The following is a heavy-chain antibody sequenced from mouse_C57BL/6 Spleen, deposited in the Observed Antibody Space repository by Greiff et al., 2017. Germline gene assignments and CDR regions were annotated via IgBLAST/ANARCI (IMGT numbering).Heavy chain of an antibody. V-gene: IGHV1-69*01. D-gene: IGHD3-2*02. J-gene: IGHJ3*01. CDR2: IDPSDSYT. CDR3: ARDAGSGYGFAY. Sequence: QVQLQQPGAELVMPGASVKLSCKASGYTFTSYWMHWVKQRPGQGLEWIGEIDPSDSYTNYNQKFKGKSTLTVDKSSSTAYMQLSSLTSEDSAVYYCARDAGSGYGFAYWGQGTLVTVSA. CDR1: GYTFTSYW.